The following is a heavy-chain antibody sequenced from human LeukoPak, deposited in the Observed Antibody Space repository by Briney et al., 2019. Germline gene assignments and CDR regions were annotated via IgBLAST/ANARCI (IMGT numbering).Heavy chain of an antibody. J-gene: IGHJ4*02. D-gene: IGHD6-19*01. CDR1: GFTFSSYA. Sequence: PGGSLRLSCAASGFTFSSYAMSGVRQAPGKGLEWVSAISGSGGSTYYADSVKGRFTISRDNSKNTLYLQMNSLRAEDTAVYYCAKDLGYSSGWYLFDYWGQGTLVTVSS. CDR3: AKDLGYSSGWYLFDY. V-gene: IGHV3-23*01. CDR2: ISGSGGST.